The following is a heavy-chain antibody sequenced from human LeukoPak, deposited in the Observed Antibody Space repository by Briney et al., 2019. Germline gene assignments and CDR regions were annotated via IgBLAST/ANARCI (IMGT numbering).Heavy chain of an antibody. J-gene: IGHJ5*02. V-gene: IGHV1-69*13. D-gene: IGHD3-16*01. Sequence: SVKVSCKASGGTFSSYAISWVRQAPGQGLEWMGGIIPIFGTANYAQKFQGRVTITADESTSTAYMELSSLRSEDTAVYYCARVGGTQPNWFDPWGQGTLVTVSS. CDR2: IIPIFGTA. CDR1: GGTFSSYA. CDR3: ARVGGTQPNWFDP.